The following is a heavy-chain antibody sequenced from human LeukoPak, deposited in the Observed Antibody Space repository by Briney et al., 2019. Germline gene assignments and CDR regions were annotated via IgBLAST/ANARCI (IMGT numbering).Heavy chain of an antibody. CDR2: IYSSGST. V-gene: IGHV4-4*07. D-gene: IGHD6-13*01. CDR1: GGSFSSYY. CDR3: AREGSSSWPALYNWFDP. J-gene: IGHJ5*02. Sequence: PSETLSLTCTVSGGSFSSYYWSWIRQPVGKGLEWIGRIYSSGSTNYNPSLKSRVIMSIDTSKNQFSLKVRSVTAADTAVYYCAREGSSSWPALYNWFDPWGQGTLVTVSS.